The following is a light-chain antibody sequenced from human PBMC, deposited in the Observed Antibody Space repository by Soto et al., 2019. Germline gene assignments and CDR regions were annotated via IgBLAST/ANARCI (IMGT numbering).Light chain of an antibody. CDR3: QQYGSSPQT. CDR1: QSVSSSY. Sequence: IVLTQSPGTLSLSPGERATLSCRASQSVSSSYLAWYQQKPGQAPRLLIYGASSRATGIPDRFSGSGSGTDFTLTISRLEPEDFTVYYWQQYGSSPQTFGQGTKLEIK. V-gene: IGKV3-20*01. CDR2: GAS. J-gene: IGKJ2*01.